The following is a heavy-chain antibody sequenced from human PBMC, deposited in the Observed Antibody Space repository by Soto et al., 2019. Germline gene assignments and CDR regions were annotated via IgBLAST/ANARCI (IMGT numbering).Heavy chain of an antibody. CDR1: GYSFTSYW. V-gene: IGHV5-10-1*01. CDR2: IDPSDSYT. D-gene: IGHD3-22*01. CDR3: ASNYYYDSSGGYGMDV. Sequence: GESLKISCKGSGYSFTSYWISWVRQMPGKGLEWMGRIDPSDSYTNYSPSFQGHVTISADKSISTAYLQWSSLKASDTAMYYCASNYYYDSSGGYGMDVWGQGTTVTVSS. J-gene: IGHJ6*02.